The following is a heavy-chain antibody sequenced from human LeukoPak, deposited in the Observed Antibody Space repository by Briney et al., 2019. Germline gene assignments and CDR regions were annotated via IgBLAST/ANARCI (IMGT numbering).Heavy chain of an antibody. V-gene: IGHV4-38-2*02. CDR2: IYHSGST. CDR3: ARVSDSGYDFIPYYFDY. Sequence: SETLSLTCTVSGYSISSGYYWGWIRQPPGKGLEWIGRIYHSGSTYYNPSLKSRVTISVDTSKNQFSLKLSSVTAADTAVYYCARVSDSGYDFIPYYFDYWGQGTLVTVSS. CDR1: GYSISSGYY. D-gene: IGHD5-12*01. J-gene: IGHJ4*02.